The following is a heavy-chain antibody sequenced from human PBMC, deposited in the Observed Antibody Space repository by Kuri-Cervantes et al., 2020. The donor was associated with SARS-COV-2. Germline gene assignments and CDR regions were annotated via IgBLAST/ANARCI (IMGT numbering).Heavy chain of an antibody. CDR1: GYSISSGYY. D-gene: IGHD3-22*01. Sequence: SEPLTLTCTVSGYSISSGYYWGWIRQPPGKGLEWIGSIYHSGSTNYNPSLKSRVVILVDRSQQQFSMRLSSLTAADTAVYYCARTYGLLRYVYYMDVWGKGTAVTVSS. CDR2: IYHSGST. V-gene: IGHV4-38-2*02. J-gene: IGHJ6*03. CDR3: ARTYGLLRYVYYMDV.